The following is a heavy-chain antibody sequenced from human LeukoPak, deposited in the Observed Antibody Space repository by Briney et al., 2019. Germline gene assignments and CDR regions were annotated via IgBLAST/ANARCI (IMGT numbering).Heavy chain of an antibody. CDR1: GGSFSGYY. J-gene: IGHJ4*02. Sequence: SETLSLTCAVYGGSFSGYYWSWIRQPPGKGLEWIGEINHSGSTNYNPSLKSRVTISVDTSKNQFSLKVSSVTAADTAVYYCARFTWFGELLTAFDYWGQGTLVTVSS. V-gene: IGHV4-34*01. CDR3: ARFTWFGELLTAFDY. D-gene: IGHD3-10*01. CDR2: INHSGST.